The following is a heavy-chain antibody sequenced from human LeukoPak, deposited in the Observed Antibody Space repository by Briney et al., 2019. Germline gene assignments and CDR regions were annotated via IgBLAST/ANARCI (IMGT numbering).Heavy chain of an antibody. CDR1: GFTFSSYW. D-gene: IGHD1-26*01. V-gene: IGHV3-74*01. CDR2: INSDGSST. CDR3: ARDGPPEEVWGATDAFDI. Sequence: GGSLRLSCAASGFTFSSYWMHWVRQAPGKGLVWVSRINSDGSSTSYADSVKGRFTISRDNAKNTLYLQMNSLRAEDTAVYYCARDGPPEEVWGATDAFDIWGQGTMVTVSS. J-gene: IGHJ3*02.